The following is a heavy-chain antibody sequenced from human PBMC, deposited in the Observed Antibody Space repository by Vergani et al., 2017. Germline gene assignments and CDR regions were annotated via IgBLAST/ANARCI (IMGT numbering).Heavy chain of an antibody. Sequence: VLLVESGGGLVQPGGSLRLSCAASDFTFSSYEMNWVRQAPGKGLEWVSAISGSGGSTYYSDSVKGRFTISRDNSKNTLYLQMNSLRAEDTAVYYCAKVRQDYDFWSGYPPYFDYWGQGTLVTVSS. CDR3: AKVRQDYDFWSGYPPYFDY. D-gene: IGHD3-3*01. V-gene: IGHV3-23*04. J-gene: IGHJ4*02. CDR1: DFTFSSYE. CDR2: ISGSGGST.